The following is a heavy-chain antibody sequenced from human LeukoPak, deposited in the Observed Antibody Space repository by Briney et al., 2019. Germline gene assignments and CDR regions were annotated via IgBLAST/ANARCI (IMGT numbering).Heavy chain of an antibody. CDR1: GFTFSTYA. V-gene: IGHV3-23*01. Sequence: GGSLRLSCAASGFTFSTYAMSWVRQALGKGLEWVSVISGSGGSTYYADSVKGRFTISRDNSKNTLYLKMNSLRAEDTAVYYCASHIAVAGNYWYFDLWGRGTLVTVSS. CDR3: ASHIAVAGNYWYFDL. J-gene: IGHJ2*01. D-gene: IGHD6-19*01. CDR2: ISGSGGST.